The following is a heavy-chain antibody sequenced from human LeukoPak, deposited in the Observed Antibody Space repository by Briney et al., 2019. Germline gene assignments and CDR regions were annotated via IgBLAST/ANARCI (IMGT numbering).Heavy chain of an antibody. Sequence: GGSLRLSCAASGFTFSDYYMSWIRQAPGKGLEWVSCISRSGSTIYYADSVKGRFTISRDNAKNSLYLQMNSLRAEDTAVYYCARKAIYGSAGFDIWGQGTMVTVSS. CDR1: GFTFSDYY. V-gene: IGHV3-11*01. D-gene: IGHD2-15*01. CDR2: ISRSGSTI. J-gene: IGHJ3*02. CDR3: ARKAIYGSAGFDI.